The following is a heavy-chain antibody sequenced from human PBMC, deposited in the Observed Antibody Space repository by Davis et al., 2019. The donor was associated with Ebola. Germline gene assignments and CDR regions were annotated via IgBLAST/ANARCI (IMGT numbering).Heavy chain of an antibody. D-gene: IGHD6-13*01. CDR3: ARVEDSSSYNFDY. CDR2: INPNSGGT. Sequence: ASVQVSCKASGFTFTSSAVQWVRQAPGQGLEWMGWINPNSGGTDYEQKFQGKVTMTRDTSISTAYMELSRLRSDDTAVYYCARVEDSSSYNFDYWGQGTLVTVSS. CDR1: GFTFTSSA. V-gene: IGHV1-2*02. J-gene: IGHJ4*02.